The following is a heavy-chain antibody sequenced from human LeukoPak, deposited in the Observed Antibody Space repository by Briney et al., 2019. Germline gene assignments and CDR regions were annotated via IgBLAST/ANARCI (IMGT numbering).Heavy chain of an antibody. CDR2: INRNGDIS. J-gene: IGHJ4*02. D-gene: IGHD3-22*01. Sequence: RAGGSLRLSCEASGFTLEDFGMSWVRQVPGKGLEWVAGINRNGDISGHADSVKGRFTISRDDAKNSLYLQMNSLRAEDTALYYCAKDIGPLTYYYDSSGYSGAFDYWGQGTLVTVSS. CDR3: AKDIGPLTYYYDSSGYSGAFDY. CDR1: GFTLEDFG. V-gene: IGHV3-20*04.